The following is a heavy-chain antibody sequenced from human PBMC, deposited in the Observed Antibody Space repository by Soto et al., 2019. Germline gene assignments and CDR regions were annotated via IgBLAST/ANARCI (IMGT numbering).Heavy chain of an antibody. J-gene: IGHJ4*02. CDR1: GGSVSGGSYF. CDR3: AREGRMGTFDY. V-gene: IGHV4-61*01. D-gene: IGHD1-1*01. Sequence: PSETLSLTCTVSGGSVSGGSYFWSWVRQPQGKGLEWIGYFYYSGSTKYNPSLKSRVTILEDTSKNQFSLKLNSVTAADTAVYYCAREGRMGTFDYWGQGALVTVSS. CDR2: FYYSGST.